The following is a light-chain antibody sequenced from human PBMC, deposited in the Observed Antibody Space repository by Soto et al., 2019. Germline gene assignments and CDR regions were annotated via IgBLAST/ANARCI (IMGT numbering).Light chain of an antibody. CDR2: SNN. CDR1: SSNIGSNP. V-gene: IGLV1-44*01. CDR3: AAWDDSLNVYV. Sequence: QSVLTQPPSASGTPGQSVTISCSGSSSNIGSNPVNWSQQLPGTAPKLLIYSNNRRPSGVPDRFSGSKSDTSASLAISGLQSEDEGDYYRAAWDDSLNVYVFGTGTKVTVL. J-gene: IGLJ1*01.